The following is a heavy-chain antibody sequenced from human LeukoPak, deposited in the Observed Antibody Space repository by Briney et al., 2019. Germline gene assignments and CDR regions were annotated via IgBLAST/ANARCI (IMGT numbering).Heavy chain of an antibody. CDR2: IRSKTYGGAT. D-gene: IGHD3-3*01. CDR3: TRDRHYDFWTGPQFYYMDV. J-gene: IGHJ6*03. Sequence: GRSLRLSCTVSGFSFDDFGMSWVRQAPGKGLEWVGFIRSKTYGGATEYAASVRGRFTISRDDSKSTAYLQMNSLKTDDTAVYCCTRDRHYDFWTGPQFYYMDVWGKGTTVAVSS. V-gene: IGHV3-49*04. CDR1: GFSFDDFG.